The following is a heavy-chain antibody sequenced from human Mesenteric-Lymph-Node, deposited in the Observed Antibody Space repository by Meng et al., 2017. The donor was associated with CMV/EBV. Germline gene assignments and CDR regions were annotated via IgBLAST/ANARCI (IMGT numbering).Heavy chain of an antibody. CDR1: GGSFSGYY. CDR2: INHSGST. J-gene: IGHJ4*02. Sequence: QVHLTQVGAVLLQPSEPLSLTCAVYGGSFSGYYWSWIRQPPGKGLEWIGEINHSGSTNYNPSLKSRVTISVDTSKNQFSLKLSSVTAADTAVYYCARHQRWLKSEGGFNYWGQGTLVTVSS. D-gene: IGHD4-23*01. V-gene: IGHV4-34*01. CDR3: ARHQRWLKSEGGFNY.